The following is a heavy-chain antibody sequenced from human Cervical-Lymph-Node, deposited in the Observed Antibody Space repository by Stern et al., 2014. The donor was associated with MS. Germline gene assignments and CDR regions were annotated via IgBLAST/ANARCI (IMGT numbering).Heavy chain of an antibody. V-gene: IGHV5-51*01. CDR2: IDPANSQT. Sequence: EVQLVESGAEVKKPGESLKISCKGSGYTFTSYWIGWVRQMPGTGLEWMGIIDPANSQTRYSPSFQGQVTISADRSISTAYLQWSRLMASDTAIYFCARVDTGMLIPFDYWGQGTLVTVSS. CDR3: ARVDTGMLIPFDY. D-gene: IGHD5-18*01. J-gene: IGHJ4*02. CDR1: GYTFTSYW.